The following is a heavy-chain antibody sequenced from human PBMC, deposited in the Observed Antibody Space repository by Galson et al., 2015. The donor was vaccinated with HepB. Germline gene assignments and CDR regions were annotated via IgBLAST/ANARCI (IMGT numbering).Heavy chain of an antibody. J-gene: IGHJ3*02. D-gene: IGHD4-23*01. CDR2: INAYNGNT. Sequence: SVKVSCKASGYTFTSYGVTWVRQAPGQGLEWMGWINAYNGNTNYAQKLQGRVTMTTDTSTSTAYMELRSLRSYDTAVYYCAREGSIGGSGAFDIWGQGTMVTVSS. CDR3: AREGSIGGSGAFDI. V-gene: IGHV1-18*01. CDR1: GYTFTSYG.